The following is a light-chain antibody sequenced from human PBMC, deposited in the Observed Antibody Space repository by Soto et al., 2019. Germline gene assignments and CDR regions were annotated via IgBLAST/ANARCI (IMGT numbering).Light chain of an antibody. J-gene: IGLJ1*01. CDR3: SSYTGSSTPYV. CDR2: EVT. Sequence: QSVLTQPASVSGSPGQSITISCTRTSSDVGGYNYVSWYQQHPGKAPKVMIYEVTNRPSGVSNRFSGSKSDNTASLTISGLQAEDEADYYCSSYTGSSTPYVFGTGTKLTVL. CDR1: SSDVGGYNY. V-gene: IGLV2-14*01.